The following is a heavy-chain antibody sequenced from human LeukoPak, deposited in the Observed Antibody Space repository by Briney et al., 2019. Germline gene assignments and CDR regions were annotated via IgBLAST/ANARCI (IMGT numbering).Heavy chain of an antibody. V-gene: IGHV3-23*01. Sequence: GGSLRLSCAASGFTFSNYAMSWVRQAPGKGLEWVSAISGSASSTYYADSVKGRFTISRDNSKNTLYLQMNSLRVDDTAIYYCAKDHANTPVVTNWGQGILVSVSS. J-gene: IGHJ4*02. CDR3: AKDHANTPVVTN. CDR2: ISGSASST. CDR1: GFTFSNYA. D-gene: IGHD2-21*02.